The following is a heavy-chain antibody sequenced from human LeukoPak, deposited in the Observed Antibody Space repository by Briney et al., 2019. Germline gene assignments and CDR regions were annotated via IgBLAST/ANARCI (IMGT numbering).Heavy chain of an antibody. CDR3: ARDAGSPLYYFDY. J-gene: IGHJ4*02. V-gene: IGHV3-7*01. CDR1: GFTFSSYA. Sequence: GGSLRLSCAASGFTFSSYAMSWVRQAPGKGLEWVANIKQDGSEKYYVDSVKGRFTISRDNAKNSLYLQMNRLRAEDTAVYYCARDAGSPLYYFDYWGQGTLVTVSS. D-gene: IGHD6-13*01. CDR2: IKQDGSEK.